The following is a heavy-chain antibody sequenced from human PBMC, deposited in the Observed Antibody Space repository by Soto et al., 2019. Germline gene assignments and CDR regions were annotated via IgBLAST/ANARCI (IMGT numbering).Heavy chain of an antibody. CDR3: AMSGGSSRGAFDI. J-gene: IGHJ3*02. V-gene: IGHV3-33*08. Sequence: GVSLRLSLAASGFSFSDYSMNWVRQAPGKGLEWVAVIWYDGSNKYYADSVKGRFTISRDNSKNTLYLQMNSLRAEDTAVYYCAMSGGSSRGAFDIWGQGTMVTVSS. D-gene: IGHD6-13*01. CDR2: IWYDGSNK. CDR1: GFSFSDYS.